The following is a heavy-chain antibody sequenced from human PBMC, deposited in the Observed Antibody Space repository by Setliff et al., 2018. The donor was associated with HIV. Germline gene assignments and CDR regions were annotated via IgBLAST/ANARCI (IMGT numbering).Heavy chain of an antibody. CDR1: GGSISSYY. CDR3: ARMFFYGSGSKSDFDY. Sequence: KSSETLSLTCTVSGGSISSYYWSWIRQPPGKGLEWIGNIYSSGSTNYNPSLKSRVTILVDPSNNQFSLRLSSVTAADTAVYYCARMFFYGSGSKSDFDYWGQGTLVTVSS. V-gene: IGHV4-4*09. D-gene: IGHD3-10*01. CDR2: IYSSGST. J-gene: IGHJ4*02.